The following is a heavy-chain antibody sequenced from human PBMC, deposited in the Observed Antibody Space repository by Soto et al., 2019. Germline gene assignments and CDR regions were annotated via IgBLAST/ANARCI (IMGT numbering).Heavy chain of an antibody. D-gene: IGHD6-13*01. V-gene: IGHV1-69*13. CDR1: GGTFSSYF. Sequence: SGKVSCKVSGGTFSSYFINWVRQAPGQGLEWVGGIIPVFGTASYAEKFQGRVTITADESTSTAYMELSRLRSDDTAVYYCARETPSAAAAYYYYGLDVWGQGPTVTVSS. CDR3: ARETPSAAAAYYYYGLDV. CDR2: IIPVFGTA. J-gene: IGHJ6*02.